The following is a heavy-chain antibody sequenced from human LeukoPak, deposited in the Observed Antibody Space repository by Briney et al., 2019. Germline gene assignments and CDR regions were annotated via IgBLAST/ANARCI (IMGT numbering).Heavy chain of an antibody. Sequence: GGSLRLSCAASGFTFSSYGMHWVRQAPGKGLEWVANINQDGSEKYDVDSAKGRFTISRDNSKNTLYLQMNSLRAEDTAVYYCARDLGDYGDYWGQGTLVTVSS. CDR3: ARDLGDYGDY. J-gene: IGHJ4*02. CDR2: INQDGSEK. D-gene: IGHD3-16*01. V-gene: IGHV3-7*03. CDR1: GFTFSSYG.